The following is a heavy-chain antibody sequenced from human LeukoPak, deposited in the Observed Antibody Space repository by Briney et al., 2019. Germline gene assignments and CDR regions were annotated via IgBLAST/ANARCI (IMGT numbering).Heavy chain of an antibody. Sequence: EASVKVSCKASGYTFIGYYIHWVRQAPGQGLEWMGWINPNTGGTNYAQKFQGRVTMTRDTSISTAYMELSRLRSDDTAVYYCARDSGSGSYDHFDYWGQGTLVTVSS. J-gene: IGHJ4*02. CDR2: INPNTGGT. CDR3: ARDSGSGSYDHFDY. D-gene: IGHD3-10*01. CDR1: GYTFIGYY. V-gene: IGHV1-2*02.